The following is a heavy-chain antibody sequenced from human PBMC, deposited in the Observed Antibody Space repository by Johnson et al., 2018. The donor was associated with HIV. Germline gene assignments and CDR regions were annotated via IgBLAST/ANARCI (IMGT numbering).Heavy chain of an antibody. V-gene: IGHV3-20*04. Sequence: VQLVESGGGVVRPGGSLRLSCAASGFTFDDYGMSWVRQAPGQGLEWISGFTWDGDRTAYADSVKGRFTISRDNSKNTLYLQMNSLRAEDTAVYYCATSTASDALDIWGQGTMVTVSS. J-gene: IGHJ3*02. D-gene: IGHD1-1*01. CDR1: GFTFDDYG. CDR2: FTWDGDRT. CDR3: ATSTASDALDI.